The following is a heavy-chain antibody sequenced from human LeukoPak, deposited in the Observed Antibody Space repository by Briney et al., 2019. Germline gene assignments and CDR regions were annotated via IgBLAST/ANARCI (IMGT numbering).Heavy chain of an antibody. CDR2: ISAYNGNT. CDR1: GYTFTSYG. J-gene: IGHJ1*01. Sequence: GASVKVSCNASGYTFTSYGISWVRQAPGQGLEWMGWISAYNGNTNYAQKFQGRVTITRDTSASTAYMELSSLRSEDTAVYYCAREQGILTGSKRYFQHWGQGTLVTVSS. D-gene: IGHD3-9*01. V-gene: IGHV1-18*01. CDR3: AREQGILTGSKRYFQH.